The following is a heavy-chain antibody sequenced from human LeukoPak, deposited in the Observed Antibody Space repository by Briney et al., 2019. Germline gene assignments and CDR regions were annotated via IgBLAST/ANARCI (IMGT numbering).Heavy chain of an antibody. CDR2: IKQDGSEK. D-gene: IGHD3-22*01. Sequence: PGGSLRLSCAASGFTFSSYWMSWVRQAPGKGLEWVANIKQDGSEKYYVDSVKGRFTISRDNAKNSLYLQMNSLRAEDTALYHCARDRARRSYYDSSGYYYHPNFDYWGQGTLVTVSS. J-gene: IGHJ4*02. V-gene: IGHV3-7*03. CDR1: GFTFSSYW. CDR3: ARDRARRSYYDSSGYYYHPNFDY.